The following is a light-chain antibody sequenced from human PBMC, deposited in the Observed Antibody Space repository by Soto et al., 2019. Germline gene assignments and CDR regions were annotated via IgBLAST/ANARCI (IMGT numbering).Light chain of an antibody. Sequence: DIPMTQSPSTLSASVGDRVTITCRASQKINIWLVWYQQKLGKAPKVLISRASSLESGVPSRFSGSGSGTEFTLTISSLQPDDFATYYCQQHNSYPRTFGQGTKVEIK. CDR3: QQHNSYPRT. V-gene: IGKV1-5*03. CDR1: QKINIW. J-gene: IGKJ1*01. CDR2: RAS.